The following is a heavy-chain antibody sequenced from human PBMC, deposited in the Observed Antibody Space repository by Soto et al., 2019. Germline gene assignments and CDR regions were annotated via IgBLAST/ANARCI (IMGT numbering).Heavy chain of an antibody. CDR1: GFTFSNYW. D-gene: IGHD2-21*01. CDR3: ATARHIGP. V-gene: IGHV3-7*01. CDR2: IKEDGSER. Sequence: PGGALRLSCEASGFTFSNYWISWVRQAPGKGLEWVANIKEDGSERNYVDSVKGRFTISRDNAENSLYLQMNSLRAEDTAVYYCATARHIGPWGQGTLVPVSS. J-gene: IGHJ5*02.